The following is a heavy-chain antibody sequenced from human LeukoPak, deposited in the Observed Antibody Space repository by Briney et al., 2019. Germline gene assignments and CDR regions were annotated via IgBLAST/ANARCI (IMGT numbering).Heavy chain of an antibody. V-gene: IGHV3-23*01. CDR3: AKDGTTTITFDY. D-gene: IGHD1-1*01. CDR1: GFTFSSYG. J-gene: IGHJ4*02. Sequence: GGSLRLSCAASGFTFSSYGMHWVRQAPGKGLEWVSVISGSGGSTYYRDSVKGRFTISRDNSKNTVYLQMNSLRAEDTAVYYCAKDGTTTITFDYWGQGTLVAVSS. CDR2: ISGSGGST.